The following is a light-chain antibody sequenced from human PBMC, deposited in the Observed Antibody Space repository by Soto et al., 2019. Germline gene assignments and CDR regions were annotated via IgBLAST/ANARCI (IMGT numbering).Light chain of an antibody. J-gene: IGKJ2*01. CDR2: DAS. CDR3: QQRSKWPPKYT. Sequence: EIVLTQSPATLSLSPGERATLSCRASQSVTSYLAWYQQKPGQAPRLLIYDASNRATGIPARFSGSGSGTDFTLTISSLEPEHFAVYYCQQRSKWPPKYTFGHGTKLEIK. V-gene: IGKV3-11*01. CDR1: QSVTSY.